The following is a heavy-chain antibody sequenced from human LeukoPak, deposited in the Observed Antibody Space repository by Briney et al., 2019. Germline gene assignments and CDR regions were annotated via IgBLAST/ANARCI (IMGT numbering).Heavy chain of an antibody. CDR3: ARGDSPDYGDYQHLDY. Sequence: GASVKVSCKASGGTFSSYAISWVRQAPGQGLERMGGIIPIFGTANYAQKFQGRVTITADESTSTAYMELSSLRSEDTAVYYCARGDSPDYGDYQHLDYWGQGTLVTVSS. J-gene: IGHJ4*02. D-gene: IGHD4-17*01. V-gene: IGHV1-69*13. CDR2: IIPIFGTA. CDR1: GGTFSSYA.